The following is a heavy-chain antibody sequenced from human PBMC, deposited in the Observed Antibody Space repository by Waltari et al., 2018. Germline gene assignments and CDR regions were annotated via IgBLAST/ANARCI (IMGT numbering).Heavy chain of an antibody. CDR2: IYTSGST. CDR3: AKGSDYGQPDWYFDL. D-gene: IGHD4-17*01. CDR1: GGPISSGSSN. J-gene: IGHJ2*01. Sequence: QVQLQESGPGLVKPSQTLSLTCTVSGGPISSGSSNWSWIRQPAGKGLELIGYIYTSGSTNHNPSLKSRVTISVDTSKNQFSLKLSSVTAADTAVYYCAKGSDYGQPDWYFDLWGRGTLVTVSS. V-gene: IGHV4-61*09.